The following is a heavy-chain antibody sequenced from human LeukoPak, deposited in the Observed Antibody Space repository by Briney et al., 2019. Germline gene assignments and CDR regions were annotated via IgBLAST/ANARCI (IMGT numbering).Heavy chain of an antibody. J-gene: IGHJ4*02. V-gene: IGHV1-69*05. CDR3: ARTGTPFWSGADFGY. D-gene: IGHD3-3*01. CDR1: GRTFSSYA. Sequence: SVKLSCKASGRTFSSYAISWVRQAPGQGLEWMGGIIPIFGTANYAQRFQGRVTITTDESTSTAYMELSSLRSEDTAVYYCARTGTPFWSGADFGYWGQGTLVTVSS. CDR2: IIPIFGTA.